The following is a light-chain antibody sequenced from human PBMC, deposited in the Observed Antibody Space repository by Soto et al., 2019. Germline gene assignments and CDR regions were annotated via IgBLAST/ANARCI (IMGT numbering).Light chain of an antibody. V-gene: IGLV1-40*01. CDR2: GNN. Sequence: QSVLTQPPSVSGSPGQRVTISCAWVSSNIGAAYNVDWYQQLPGTAPKLLIYGNNNRPSGVPARFSGSKSGTSASLAIAGLQAEDEADYYCQSYDSSLYGYVFGSGTKVTVL. CDR3: QSYDSSLYGYV. CDR1: SSNIGAAYN. J-gene: IGLJ1*01.